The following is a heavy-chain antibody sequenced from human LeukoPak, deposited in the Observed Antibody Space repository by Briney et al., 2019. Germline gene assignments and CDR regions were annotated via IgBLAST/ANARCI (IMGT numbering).Heavy chain of an antibody. J-gene: IGHJ6*02. Sequence: SEAVSLTCTGSGCSISRYYWSWIRQPPGKGLEGMGYIYYSGSTNYNPSLKSRVTISVDTSKNQFSLKLSSVPAADTAVYYCARAAAAGTLGYYYYYGMDVWGQGTTVTVSS. D-gene: IGHD6-13*01. CDR3: ARAAAAGTLGYYYYYGMDV. V-gene: IGHV4-59*08. CDR1: GCSISRYY. CDR2: IYYSGST.